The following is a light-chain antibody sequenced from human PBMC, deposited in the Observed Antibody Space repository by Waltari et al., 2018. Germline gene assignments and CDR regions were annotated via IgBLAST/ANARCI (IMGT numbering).Light chain of an antibody. CDR1: SSDVGGYNY. Sequence: QSALTQPRSVSGSPGQSVTISCTGTSSDVGGYNYVSWYQHNPGKAPKCMIYDVTRRPSGVPDRFSGSKSGNTASLTISGLQAEDEADYYCGSYAGSYSWVFGGGTKVTVL. V-gene: IGLV2-11*01. CDR3: GSYAGSYSWV. J-gene: IGLJ3*02. CDR2: DVT.